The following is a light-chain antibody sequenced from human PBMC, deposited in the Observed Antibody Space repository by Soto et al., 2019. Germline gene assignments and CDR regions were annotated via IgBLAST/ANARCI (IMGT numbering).Light chain of an antibody. J-gene: IGKJ5*01. V-gene: IGKV3-11*01. CDR3: HQRRSWPIT. CDR1: QDVGSL. Sequence: EVVLTQSPATLSLSAGERASLSCRASQDVGSLIAWYQQKPGQPPRLLIYDASNRATGIPARFSGSGSGTDIVLTISSLEPEDFAVYYCHQRRSWPITFGQGTRLEIK. CDR2: DAS.